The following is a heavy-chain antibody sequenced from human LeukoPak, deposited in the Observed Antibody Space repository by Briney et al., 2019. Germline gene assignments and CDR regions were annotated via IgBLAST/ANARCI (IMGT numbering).Heavy chain of an antibody. Sequence: GASVKVSCKASGGTFSSYAISWVRQAPGQGLEWMGWISAYNGNTNYAQKLQGRVTMTTDTSTSTAYMELRSLRSDDTAVYYCARAGKRSSYYYYYYMNVWGKGTTVTVSS. J-gene: IGHJ6*03. V-gene: IGHV1-18*01. CDR3: ARAGKRSSYYYYYYMNV. D-gene: IGHD3-10*01. CDR2: ISAYNGNT. CDR1: GGTFSSYA.